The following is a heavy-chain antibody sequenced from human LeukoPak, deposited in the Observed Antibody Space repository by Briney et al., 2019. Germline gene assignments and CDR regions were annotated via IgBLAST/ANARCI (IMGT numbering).Heavy chain of an antibody. CDR1: GYTFTSYY. CDR3: ARAKSSGYPTNWFDP. D-gene: IGHD3-22*01. J-gene: IGHJ5*02. Sequence: ASVKVSCKASGYTFTSYYMHWVRQAPGQGLEWMGIINPSGGSTSYAQKFQGRVTMTRDTSKNQFSLKLSSVTAADTAVYYCARAKSSGYPTNWFDPWGQGTLVTVSS. CDR2: INPSGGST. V-gene: IGHV1-46*01.